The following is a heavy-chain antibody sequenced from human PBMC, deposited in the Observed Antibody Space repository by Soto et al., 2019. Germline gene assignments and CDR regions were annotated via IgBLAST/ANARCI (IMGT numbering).Heavy chain of an antibody. V-gene: IGHV3-73*01. CDR3: TRVGPYSSGWDAAYYYYYMDV. Sequence: GGSLRLSCAASGFTFSGSAMHWVRQASGKGLEWVGRIRSKANSYATAYAASVKGRFTISRDDSKNTAYLQMNSLKTEDTAVYYCTRVGPYSSGWDAAYYYYYMDVWGKGTTVTVSS. J-gene: IGHJ6*03. CDR1: GFTFSGSA. D-gene: IGHD6-19*01. CDR2: IRSKANSYAT.